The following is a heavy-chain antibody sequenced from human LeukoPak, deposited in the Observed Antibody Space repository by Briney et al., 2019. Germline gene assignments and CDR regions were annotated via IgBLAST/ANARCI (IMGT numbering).Heavy chain of an antibody. CDR2: IDPSDSET. CDR3: ARLNDILTGPFDY. Sequence: GESLKISCKGSGYSFTKYWIGWVRQMPGRGLEWMGNIDPSDSETRHSPSFQGQVTISVDKPISTAYLQWNSLKASDTAMYYCARLNDILTGPFDYWGQGTLVTVSS. CDR1: GYSFTKYW. D-gene: IGHD3-9*01. V-gene: IGHV5-51*01. J-gene: IGHJ4*02.